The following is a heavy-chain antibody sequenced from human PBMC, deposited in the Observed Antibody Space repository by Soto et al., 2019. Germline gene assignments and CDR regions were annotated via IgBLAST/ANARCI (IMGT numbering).Heavy chain of an antibody. CDR1: GYTFTSYD. V-gene: IGHV1-8*01. CDR3: EGGFLPDYYYYGMDV. D-gene: IGHD3-3*01. Sequence: QVQLVQSGAEVKKPGASVKVSCKASGYTFTSYDINWVRQATGQGLEWMGWMNPNSGNTGYAQKFQGRVTMTRNTSISTAYMELSSLRSEDTAVYYCEGGFLPDYYYYGMDVWGQGTTVTVSS. J-gene: IGHJ6*02. CDR2: MNPNSGNT.